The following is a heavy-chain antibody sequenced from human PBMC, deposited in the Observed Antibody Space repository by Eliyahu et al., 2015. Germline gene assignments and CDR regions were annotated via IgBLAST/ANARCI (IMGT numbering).Heavy chain of an antibody. D-gene: IGHD6-19*01. J-gene: IGHJ6*02. CDR1: GFTFSSYG. V-gene: IGHV3-30*02. CDR3: AKGSGWYVHYYYGMDV. CDR2: IRYDGSNK. Sequence: QVQLVESGGGVVQPGGSLRLSCAASGFTFSSYGMHWVRQAPGKGLEWVAFIRYDGSNKYYADSVKGRFTISRDNSKNTLYLQMNSLRAEDTAVYYCAKGSGWYVHYYYGMDVWGQGTTVTVSS.